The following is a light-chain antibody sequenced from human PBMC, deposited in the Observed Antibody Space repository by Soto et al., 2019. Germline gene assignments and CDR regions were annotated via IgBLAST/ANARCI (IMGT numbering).Light chain of an antibody. CDR3: QQYGSLPRT. V-gene: IGKV3-20*01. Sequence: EIVLTQSPGTLSLSPGERATLSCRASQSVKSDYLAWYQHKPGQAPRLLIYGASSRATGIPDRFSGSGSVTDFTLTISRLEPEDFAVYFCQQYGSLPRTFGQGTKV. CDR1: QSVKSDY. CDR2: GAS. J-gene: IGKJ1*01.